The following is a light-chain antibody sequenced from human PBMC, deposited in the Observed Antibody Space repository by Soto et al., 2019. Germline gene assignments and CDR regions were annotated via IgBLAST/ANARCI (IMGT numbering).Light chain of an antibody. CDR1: SSDVGGYNY. CDR3: SSYTSSSNRV. CDR2: EVS. J-gene: IGLJ3*02. Sequence: QSALTQPASVSGSPGQSITISCTGTSSDVGGYNYVSWYQQHPGKAPKLMIYEVSNRPSGVSNRFSGSKSGNTASLTISGLRAEDEADYYCSSYTSSSNRVFGGGTKVTVL. V-gene: IGLV2-14*01.